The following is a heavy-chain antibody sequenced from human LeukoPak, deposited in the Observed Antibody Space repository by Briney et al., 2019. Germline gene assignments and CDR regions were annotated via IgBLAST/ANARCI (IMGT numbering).Heavy chain of an antibody. CDR3: ARDAGKLSCSH. D-gene: IGHD1-14*01. V-gene: IGHV1-18*01. CDR1: GYTFTSDG. Sequence: ASVKVSCKASGYTFTSDGISWVRQAPGQGLEWIGWINAYNGNTNYGRKLQGRVTMTTDTTTSTAYMELRSLRSDDTAVYYCARDAGKLSCSHWGQGTLVTVSS. CDR2: INAYNGNT. J-gene: IGHJ4*02.